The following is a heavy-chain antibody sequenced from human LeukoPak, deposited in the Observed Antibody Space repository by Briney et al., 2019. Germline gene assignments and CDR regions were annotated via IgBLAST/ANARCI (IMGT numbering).Heavy chain of an antibody. CDR3: ARAVGYCSSTSCRNWFDP. CDR2: IIPIFGTA. D-gene: IGHD2-2*01. Sequence: SVKGSCKASGGTVSSYAISWVRQAPGQGLEWMGGIIPIFGTANSAQKFQGRVTITTDESTSTAYMELSSLRSEDTAVYYCARAVGYCSSTSCRNWFDPWGQGTLVTVSS. J-gene: IGHJ5*02. V-gene: IGHV1-69*05. CDR1: GGTVSSYA.